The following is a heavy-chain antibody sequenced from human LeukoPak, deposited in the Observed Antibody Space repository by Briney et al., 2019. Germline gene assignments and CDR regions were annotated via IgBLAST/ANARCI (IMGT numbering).Heavy chain of an antibody. CDR3: AREGWDYEILTGRSNAFDL. D-gene: IGHD3-9*01. CDR2: ITTTGDRV. V-gene: IGHV3-48*03. CDR1: GFTFRNYE. J-gene: IGHJ3*01. Sequence: GGSLRLSCEASGFTFRNYEMNWVRQAPGKGLEWISYITTTGDRVEYADSVKGRFTISRDNSKNSLYLQMNSLRAEDTAVYYCAREGWDYEILTGRSNAFDLWGQGTMVTVSS.